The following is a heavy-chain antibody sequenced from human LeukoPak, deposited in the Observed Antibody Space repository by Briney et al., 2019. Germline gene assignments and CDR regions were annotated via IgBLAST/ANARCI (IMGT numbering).Heavy chain of an antibody. Sequence: GGSLRLPCEASGFNFSSYGMHWVRQAPGKGLEWVAVLSTDGSDKTFADSVKDRFAISRDNSKKTLYLQMNGLRAQVTGGSYCATGGVSDRGSWYGDYFDYWGQGTLVTVSS. CDR1: GFNFSSYG. J-gene: IGHJ4*02. V-gene: IGHV3-30*03. D-gene: IGHD6-13*01. CDR2: LSTDGSDK. CDR3: ATGGVSDRGSWYGDYFDY.